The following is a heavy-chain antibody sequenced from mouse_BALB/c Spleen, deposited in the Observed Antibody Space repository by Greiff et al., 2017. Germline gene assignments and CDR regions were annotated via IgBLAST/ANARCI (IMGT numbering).Heavy chain of an antibody. CDR3: ARASNYGSRWFAY. V-gene: IGHV2-9*02. Sequence: VQRVESGPGLVAPSQSLSITCTVSGFSLTSYGVHWVRQPPGKGLEWLGVIWAGGSTNYNSALMSRLSISKDNSKSQVFLKMNSLQTDDTAMYYCARASNYGSRWFAYGGQGTLVTVAA. D-gene: IGHD1-1*01. J-gene: IGHJ3*01. CDR2: IWAGGST. CDR1: GFSLTSYG.